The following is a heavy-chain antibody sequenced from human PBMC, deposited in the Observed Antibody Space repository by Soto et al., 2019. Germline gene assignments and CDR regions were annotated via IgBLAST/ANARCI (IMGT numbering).Heavy chain of an antibody. V-gene: IGHV3-30*03. CDR2: ISYDGSNG. Sequence: QVQVVQSGGGVVQPGRTRTLSCVSSGFIFSTYGTHLVRQVPGQRLYWVAHISYDGSNGYYAESLKGRFTVSRDNAKNTLDLQMNGLKTEDTAIYYCSQEYIVGTTWGYFESWGQGDMVVVAS. J-gene: IGHJ4*02. CDR3: SQEYIVGTTWGYFES. D-gene: IGHD1-1*01. CDR1: GFIFSTYG.